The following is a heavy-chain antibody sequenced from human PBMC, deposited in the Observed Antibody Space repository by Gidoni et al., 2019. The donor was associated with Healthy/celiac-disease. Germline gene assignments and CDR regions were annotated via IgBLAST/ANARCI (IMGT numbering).Heavy chain of an antibody. Sequence: QVQLVQSGAEVKKPGSSVKVSCKASGGNFSSYGISWVRQAPGQGLEWMGGIIPIFGTANYAQKFQGRVTITADESTSTAYMELSSLRSEDTAVYYCARGGRLDYYYGMDVWGQGTTVTVSS. J-gene: IGHJ6*02. CDR3: ARGGRLDYYYGMDV. D-gene: IGHD6-25*01. CDR1: GGNFSSYG. CDR2: IIPIFGTA. V-gene: IGHV1-69*01.